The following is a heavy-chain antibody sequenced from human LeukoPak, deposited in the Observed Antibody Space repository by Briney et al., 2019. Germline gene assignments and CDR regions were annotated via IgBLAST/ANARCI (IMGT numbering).Heavy chain of an antibody. CDR3: ARDQYYDSKGWFDP. CDR1: GYTFYSYG. J-gene: IGHJ5*02. D-gene: IGHD3-22*01. Sequence: ASVKVSCKSSGYTFYSYGITWVRQAPGQGLEWMGWIHTYNGHTNYAQKLQGRVTMTTDTSTSTAYMELRSLRSDDTAVYYCARDQYYDSKGWFDPWGQGTLVTVSS. CDR2: IHTYNGHT. V-gene: IGHV1-18*01.